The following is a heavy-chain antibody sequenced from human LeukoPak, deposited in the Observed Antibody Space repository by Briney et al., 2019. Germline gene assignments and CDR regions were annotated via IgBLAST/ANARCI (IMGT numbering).Heavy chain of an antibody. CDR1: GGSISSYY. Sequence: SETLSLTCTVSGGSISSYYWSWIRQPPGKGLEWIGYIYYSGSTNYNPSLKSRGTISIDTSRRQFFLTLNSVTAADTAVYFCALAPNSNWFDFWGPGTLVTVSS. CDR3: ALAPNSNWFDF. V-gene: IGHV4-59*03. D-gene: IGHD2-8*01. CDR2: IYYSGST. J-gene: IGHJ5*01.